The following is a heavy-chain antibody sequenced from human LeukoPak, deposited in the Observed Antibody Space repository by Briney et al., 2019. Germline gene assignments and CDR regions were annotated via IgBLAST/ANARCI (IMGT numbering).Heavy chain of an antibody. CDR1: GGSISSSSYY. CDR3: VRRYCSGGSCPFDY. J-gene: IGHJ4*02. D-gene: IGHD2-15*01. Sequence: MTSETLSLTCTVSGGSISSSSYYWGWIRQPPGKGLEWIGSIYYSGSTYYNPSLKSRVTISVDTSKNQFSLKLSSVTAADTAVYYCVRRYCSGGSCPFDYWGQGTLITVSS. V-gene: IGHV4-39*01. CDR2: IYYSGST.